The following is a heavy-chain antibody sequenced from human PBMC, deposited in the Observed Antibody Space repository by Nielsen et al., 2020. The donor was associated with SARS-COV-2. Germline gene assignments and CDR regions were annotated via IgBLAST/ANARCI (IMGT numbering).Heavy chain of an antibody. CDR3: TTAGYGEDNWFDP. V-gene: IGHV3-15*01. CDR1: GFTFSSSS. J-gene: IGHJ5*02. D-gene: IGHD4-17*01. CDR2: IKSKTDGGTT. Sequence: GESLKISCAASGFTFSSSSMNWVRQAPGKGLEWVGRIKSKTDGGTTDYADPVKGRFTISRDDSVNTLWLQMNSLKSEDTAMYYCTTAGYGEDNWFDPWGQGTLVIVSS.